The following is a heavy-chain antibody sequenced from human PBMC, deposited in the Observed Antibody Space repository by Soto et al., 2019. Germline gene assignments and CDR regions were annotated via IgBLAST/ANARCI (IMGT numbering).Heavy chain of an antibody. D-gene: IGHD3-16*01. Sequence: SETLSLTCTVSCGSTSSDNYCSWIRHPPGKGLEWIGHIYYSGNTDYNPSLKSRLAISIDTSKNQFSLKLSSVTAADTAVYFCAREGGESSDGLYYFDSWGQGSLVTVS. V-gene: IGHV4-30-4*01. CDR2: IYYSGNT. CDR3: AREGGESSDGLYYFDS. J-gene: IGHJ4*02. CDR1: CGSTSSDNY.